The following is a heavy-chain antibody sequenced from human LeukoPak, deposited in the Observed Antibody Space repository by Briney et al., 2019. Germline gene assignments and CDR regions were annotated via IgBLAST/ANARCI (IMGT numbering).Heavy chain of an antibody. CDR3: ARDMAAAAGYYYYYYMDV. J-gene: IGHJ6*03. D-gene: IGHD6-13*01. CDR2: INPNSGGT. V-gene: IGHV1-2*02. Sequence: ASVKVSCKASGYTFTGYYMHWVRQAPGQGLEWMGWINPNSGGTNYAQKFQGRVTMTRDTSISTAYMELSRLRSDDTAVYYCARDMAAAAGYYYYYYMDVWGKGTTVTISS. CDR1: GYTFTGYY.